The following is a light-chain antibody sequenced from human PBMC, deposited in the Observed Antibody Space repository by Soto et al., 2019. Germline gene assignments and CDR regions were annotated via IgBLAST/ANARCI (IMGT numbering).Light chain of an antibody. CDR2: DVS. CDR1: SGDVGGYHY. Sequence: QSALTQPASVSGSPGQSVTISCTGTSGDVGGYHYVSWYQQHPGKAPKVMIYDVSNRPSGVSNRFSGSKSGNTASLTISGLQAEDEADYYCSSYTSSRLYVFGTGTKVTVL. CDR3: SSYTSSRLYV. J-gene: IGLJ1*01. V-gene: IGLV2-14*01.